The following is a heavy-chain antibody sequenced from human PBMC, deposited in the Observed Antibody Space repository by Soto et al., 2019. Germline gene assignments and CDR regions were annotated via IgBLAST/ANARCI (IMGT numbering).Heavy chain of an antibody. CDR2: IYPGDSDT. D-gene: IGHD1-26*01. J-gene: IGHJ4*02. CDR3: ARLPPQGVGAPGAFDY. V-gene: IGHV5-51*01. Sequence: PGESLKISCKGSGYSFTSYWIGWVRQMPGKGLVWMGFIYPGDSDTRYSPSFQGQVTISADKSISTAYLQWSSLKASDTAMYYCARLPPQGVGAPGAFDYWGQGTLVTVSS. CDR1: GYSFTSYW.